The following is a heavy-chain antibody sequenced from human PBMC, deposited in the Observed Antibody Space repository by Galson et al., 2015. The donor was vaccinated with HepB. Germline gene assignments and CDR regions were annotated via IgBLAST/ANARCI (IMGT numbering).Heavy chain of an antibody. D-gene: IGHD3-10*01. CDR2: INAGDGNT. Sequence: SVKVSCKASGYTFTNYAMHWVRQAPGQRLEWMGWINAGDGNTKYSQKFQGRVTITRDTSASTAYMELSSLRSEDTAVYYCARDNYYGSGRYYGVTNLAYQFDYWGQGTLVTVSS. CDR1: GYTFTNYA. CDR3: ARDNYYGSGRYYGVTNLAYQFDY. J-gene: IGHJ4*02. V-gene: IGHV1-3*01.